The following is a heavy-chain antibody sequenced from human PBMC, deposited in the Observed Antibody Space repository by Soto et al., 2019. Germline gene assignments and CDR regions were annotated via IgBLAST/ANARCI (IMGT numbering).Heavy chain of an antibody. CDR1: GYTFTTYA. CDR3: AREESIGTYNDPSGGRYGMDV. V-gene: IGHV1-3*01. D-gene: IGHD6-6*01. J-gene: IGHJ6*02. Sequence: QVQLVQSGAEVKKPGASVKVSCKASGYTFTTYAMHWVRQAPGQRLEWMGWINAGNGDTKYSQKFQGRVTITRDTSASTAYMEVSSLRSEDTAVYYCAREESIGTYNDPSGGRYGMDVWGQGTTVTVSS. CDR2: INAGNGDT.